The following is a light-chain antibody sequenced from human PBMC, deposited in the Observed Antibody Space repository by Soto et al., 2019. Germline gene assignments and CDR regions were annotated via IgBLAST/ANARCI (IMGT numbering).Light chain of an antibody. Sequence: QSVLTQPPSASGTPGQRVTISCSGSSSNIGSNTVNWYQQLPGTAPKLLIYGNNHRPSGVPDRFSGSKSGTSASLAISGLQSEDEADYYCTSYAGSDTLLVFGSGTKLTVL. CDR3: TSYAGSDTLLV. J-gene: IGLJ1*01. CDR1: SSNIGSNT. CDR2: GNN. V-gene: IGLV1-44*01.